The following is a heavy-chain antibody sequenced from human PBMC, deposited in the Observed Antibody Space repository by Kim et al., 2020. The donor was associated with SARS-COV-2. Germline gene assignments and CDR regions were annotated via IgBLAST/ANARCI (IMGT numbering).Heavy chain of an antibody. Sequence: GGSLRLSCAASGFSFSTCGMNWVRQAPGKGLEWVSYISSSSGTIYYADSVKGRFTISRDNAKNSLYLQMNSLRDDDTAVYYCGKRTLGETSTATIDYWG. CDR1: GFSFSTCG. CDR3: GKRTLGETSTATIDY. V-gene: IGHV3-48*02. CDR2: ISSSSGTI. D-gene: IGHD3-16*01. J-gene: IGHJ4*01.